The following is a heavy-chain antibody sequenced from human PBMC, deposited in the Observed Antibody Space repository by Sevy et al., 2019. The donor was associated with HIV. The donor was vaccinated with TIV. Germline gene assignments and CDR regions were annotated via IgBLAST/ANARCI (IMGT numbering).Heavy chain of an antibody. J-gene: IGHJ4*02. D-gene: IGHD6-6*01. V-gene: IGHV3-48*01. CDR2: ISSSSSTV. CDR1: GFTFSSYS. CDR3: ARDPYTSSSPFDY. Sequence: GGSLRLSCAASGFTFSSYSMNWVRQAPGKGLEWVSYISSSSSTVYYTDSVKGRFTISRDNAKNSLYLQMNSLRAEDTAVYYCARDPYTSSSPFDYWGQGILVTVSS.